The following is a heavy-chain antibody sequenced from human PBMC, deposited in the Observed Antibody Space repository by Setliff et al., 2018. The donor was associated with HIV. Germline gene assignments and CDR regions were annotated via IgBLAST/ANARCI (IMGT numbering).Heavy chain of an antibody. V-gene: IGHV4-34*01. CDR1: GGSFSGYY. J-gene: IGHJ6*02. CDR3: ARGRSCSSSSCYLVYYYYYGMDV. Sequence: KTSETLSLTCAVYGGSFSGYYWSWIRQPPGKGLEWIGEIIHTGSTNYNPSLKSRVTISGDTSKNQFSLRLSSVTAADTAVYYCARGRSCSSSSCYLVYYYYYGMDVWGHGSTVTVSS. CDR2: IIHTGST. D-gene: IGHD2-2*01.